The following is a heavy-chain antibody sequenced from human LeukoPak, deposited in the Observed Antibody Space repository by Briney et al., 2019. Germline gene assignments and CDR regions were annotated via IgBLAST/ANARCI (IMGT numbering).Heavy chain of an antibody. CDR2: IIPIFGTA. CDR3: ASGMTTVTTRQFDY. V-gene: IGHV1-69*06. Sequence: SVKVSCKASGGTFSSYAISWVRQAPGQGLEWMGGIIPIFGTANYAQKFQGRVTIAADKSTSTAYMELSSLRSEDTAVYYCASGMTTVTTRQFDYWGQGTPVTVSS. CDR1: GGTFSSYA. J-gene: IGHJ4*02. D-gene: IGHD4-17*01.